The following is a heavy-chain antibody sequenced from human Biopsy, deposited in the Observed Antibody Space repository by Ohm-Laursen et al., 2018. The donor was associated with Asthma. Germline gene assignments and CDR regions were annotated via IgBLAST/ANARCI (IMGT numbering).Heavy chain of an antibody. CDR3: ARTFHFWSPYHAEHYQL. J-gene: IGHJ1*01. CDR2: IKHDGSEK. V-gene: IGHV3-7*01. D-gene: IGHD3-3*01. Sequence: SLRLSCAASGFTFGDYCMSWFRQVPGQGLEWVANIKHDGSEKNHVDSLKGRFTISRDNAKNLLLLQMNSPRAEDTAVYYCARTFHFWSPYHAEHYQLWGQGTLVTVSS. CDR1: GFTFGDYC.